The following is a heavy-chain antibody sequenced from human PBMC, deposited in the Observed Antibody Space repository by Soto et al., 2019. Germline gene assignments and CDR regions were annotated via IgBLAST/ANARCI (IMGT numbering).Heavy chain of an antibody. D-gene: IGHD6-13*01. CDR1: GFTFSSYW. CDR2: IKQDGSEK. V-gene: IGHV3-7*01. Sequence: EVQLVESGGGLVQPGGSLRLSCAASGFTFSSYWMSWVRQAPGKGLEWVANIKQDGSEKYYVDSVKGRFTISRDNAKNSLYLQMNSLRAEDTAVYYCARDRAAAAGKYYYYYYGMDVWGQGTTVTVSS. J-gene: IGHJ6*02. CDR3: ARDRAAAAGKYYYYYYGMDV.